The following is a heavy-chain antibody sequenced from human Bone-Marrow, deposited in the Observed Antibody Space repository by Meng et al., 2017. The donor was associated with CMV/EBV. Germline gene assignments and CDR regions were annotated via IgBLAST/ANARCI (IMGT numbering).Heavy chain of an antibody. CDR1: GVDFSAHG. CDR3: AKDVLHTPSY. J-gene: IGHJ4*02. V-gene: IGHV3-30*02. D-gene: IGHD2-15*01. CDR2: IHHDATYI. Sequence: GESLKISCAASGVDFSAHGMHWVRQAPGKGLEWVSYIHHDATYIDYEDSVKGRFTISRDNSKNTLFLQMNSLRADDTAIYYCAKDVLHTPSYWGQGVLVTVSS.